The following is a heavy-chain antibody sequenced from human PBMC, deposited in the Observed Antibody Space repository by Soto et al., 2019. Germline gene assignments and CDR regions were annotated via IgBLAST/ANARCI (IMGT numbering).Heavy chain of an antibody. CDR1: GYSVSSSDYY. CDR3: APLTVSLSGPYGIHV. D-gene: IGHD2-15*01. V-gene: IGHV4-39*01. CDR2: MLYSGLT. Sequence: PSETLSLTCSVSGYSVSSSDYYWAWIRQPPGKWLEWIGSMLYSGLTYYNPSLKSRVTLSVDTSKNQFSVRLNSVTASDTAVYYCAPLTVSLSGPYGIHVWGQGTTVTVS. J-gene: IGHJ6*02.